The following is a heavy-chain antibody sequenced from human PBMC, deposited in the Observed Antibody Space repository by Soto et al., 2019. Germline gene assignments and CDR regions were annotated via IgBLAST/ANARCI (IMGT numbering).Heavy chain of an antibody. Sequence: GGSLRLSCEASGFTFDTYSMHWVRQPPGKGLEWLAAIWYDGTQKYYADSVKGRFIISRDNSKKTLYLEMNSLRAEDTAVYYCARAGGTTVTGLWHFDSWGQGTLVTVSS. CDR3: ARAGGTTVTGLWHFDS. J-gene: IGHJ4*02. CDR2: IWYDGTQK. D-gene: IGHD4-17*01. V-gene: IGHV3-33*01. CDR1: GFTFDTYS.